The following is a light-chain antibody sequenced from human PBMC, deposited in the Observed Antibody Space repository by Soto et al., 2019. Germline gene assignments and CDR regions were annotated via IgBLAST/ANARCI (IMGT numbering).Light chain of an antibody. CDR2: AAS. CDR1: QSISTY. CDR3: LQDYNYPLT. Sequence: IQMTQSPSSLSASVGDRVTITCRAGQSISTYLNWYQQKSGKPPKLLISAASSLQSGVPSRFSGSGSGTDFTLTISSLQPEDFATYYCLQDYNYPLTFGGGTKVDIK. J-gene: IGKJ4*01. V-gene: IGKV1-6*01.